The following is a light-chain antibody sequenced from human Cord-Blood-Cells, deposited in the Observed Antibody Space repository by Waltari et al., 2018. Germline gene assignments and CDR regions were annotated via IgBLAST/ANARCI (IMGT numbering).Light chain of an antibody. CDR3: QAWDSSTVV. CDR1: KLGDKY. CDR2: QDS. V-gene: IGLV3-1*01. J-gene: IGLJ2*01. Sequence: SYELTQPPSVSVSPRQTASITCSGDKLGDKYACWYQQKPDQSPVLVIYQDSKGPSGIPERFSGSNSGNTATLTISGTQAMDEADYYCQAWDSSTVVFGGGTKLTVL.